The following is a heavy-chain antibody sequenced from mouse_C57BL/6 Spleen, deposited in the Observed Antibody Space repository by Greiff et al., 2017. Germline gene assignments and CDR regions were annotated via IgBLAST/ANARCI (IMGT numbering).Heavy chain of an antibody. CDR1: GYAFTNYL. J-gene: IGHJ1*03. CDR3: ARSALYGSSSEWYFDV. D-gene: IGHD1-1*01. V-gene: IGHV1-54*01. Sequence: QVHVKQSGAELVRPGTSVKVSCKASGYAFTNYLIEWVKQRPGQGLEWIGVINPGSGGTNYNEKFKGKATLTADKSSSTAYMQLSSLTSEDSAVYFCARSALYGSSSEWYFDVWGTGTTVTVSS. CDR2: INPGSGGT.